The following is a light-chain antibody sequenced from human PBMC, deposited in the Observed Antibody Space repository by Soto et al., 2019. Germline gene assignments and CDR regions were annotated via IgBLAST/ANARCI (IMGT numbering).Light chain of an antibody. CDR1: QSVSSSY. V-gene: IGKV3-20*01. CDR3: QQYGSSGT. Sequence: ELVFTQSPGTLSFSPGERATLTFRASQSVSSSYLAWFQQKPGQAPRLLMYGASSRATGIPDRFSGSGSGTDFTLTISRLEPEDFAVYYCQQYGSSGTFGQGTKVDIK. CDR2: GAS. J-gene: IGKJ1*01.